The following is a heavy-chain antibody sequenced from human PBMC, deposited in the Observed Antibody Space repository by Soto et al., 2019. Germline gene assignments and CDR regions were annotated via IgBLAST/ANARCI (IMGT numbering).Heavy chain of an antibody. CDR3: AKVQYSSGEKYFDY. D-gene: IGHD6-19*01. Sequence: PGGSLRLSCAASGFTFSSYALSWVRQAPGKGLEWVSAISGSGGSTYYADSVKGRFTISRDNSKNTLYLQMNSLRAEDTAVYYCAKVQYSSGEKYFDYWGQGTLVTVSS. V-gene: IGHV3-23*01. J-gene: IGHJ4*02. CDR1: GFTFSSYA. CDR2: ISGSGGST.